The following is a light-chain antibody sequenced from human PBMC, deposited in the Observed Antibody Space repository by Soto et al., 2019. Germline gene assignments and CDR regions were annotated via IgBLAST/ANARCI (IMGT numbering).Light chain of an antibody. V-gene: IGKV1-9*01. CDR3: QQLNSYPT. Sequence: QVTQSPSSLSASVGDRVTVTCRASQGISSYLAWYQQKPGKAPKLLIYAASTLQSGVPSRFSGSGSGTDFTLTISSLQPEDFATYYCQQLNSYPTFGQGTRLEIK. CDR2: AAS. J-gene: IGKJ5*01. CDR1: QGISSY.